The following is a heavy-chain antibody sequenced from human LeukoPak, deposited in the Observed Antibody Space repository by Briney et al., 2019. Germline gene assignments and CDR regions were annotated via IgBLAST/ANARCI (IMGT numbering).Heavy chain of an antibody. CDR3: ARGALDPETVTNYFEY. J-gene: IGHJ4*02. V-gene: IGHV1-2*02. D-gene: IGHD4-17*01. Sequence: ASVKVSCKASGYTFSDHYIHWVRQAPGQGFDWLGWINPNSGGTDYARKFRGRVTMTRDMSLSTAYMELTRLTYDDTAVYYCARGALDPETVTNYFEYWAQGTLVTASS. CDR2: INPNSGGT. CDR1: GYTFSDHY.